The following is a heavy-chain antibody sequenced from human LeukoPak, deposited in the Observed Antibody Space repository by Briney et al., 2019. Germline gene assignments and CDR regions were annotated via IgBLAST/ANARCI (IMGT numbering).Heavy chain of an antibody. CDR1: GFTFSSYW. Sequence: GGSLRLSCAAYGFTFSSYWRSWVRQAPGKGLEWVANIKQDGSEKYYVDSVKGRFTISRDNAKNSLYLQMNSLRAEDTAVYYCVRDRSMIGIDCRGQGTLVTVSS. V-gene: IGHV3-7*01. CDR2: IKQDGSEK. CDR3: VRDRSMIGIDC. J-gene: IGHJ4*02. D-gene: IGHD3-22*01.